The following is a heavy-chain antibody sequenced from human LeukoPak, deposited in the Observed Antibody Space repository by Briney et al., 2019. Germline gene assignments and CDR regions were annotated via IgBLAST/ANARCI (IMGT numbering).Heavy chain of an antibody. J-gene: IGHJ4*02. D-gene: IGHD6-6*01. Sequence: PSETLSLTCTVSGGSISSYYWSWIRQPPGKGLEWIGYIYYSGSTNYNPSLKSRVTISVDTSKNQFSLKLSSVTAADTAVYYCARSIVARPFDYWGQGTLVTVSS. CDR3: ARSIVARPFDY. CDR2: IYYSGST. CDR1: GGSISSYY. V-gene: IGHV4-59*01.